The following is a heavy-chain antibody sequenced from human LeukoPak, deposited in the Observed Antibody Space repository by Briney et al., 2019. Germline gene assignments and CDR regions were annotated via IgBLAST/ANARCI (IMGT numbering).Heavy chain of an antibody. CDR3: ARRSGWYSGMDV. D-gene: IGHD6-19*01. CDR2: IYYSGST. CDR1: GGSISSYY. Sequence: PSETLSLTCTASGGSISSYYWSWIRQPPGKGLEWIGYIYYSGSTNYNPSLKSRVTISVDTSKNQFSLKLSSVTAADTAVYYCARRSGWYSGMDVWGQGTTVTVSS. V-gene: IGHV4-59*08. J-gene: IGHJ6*02.